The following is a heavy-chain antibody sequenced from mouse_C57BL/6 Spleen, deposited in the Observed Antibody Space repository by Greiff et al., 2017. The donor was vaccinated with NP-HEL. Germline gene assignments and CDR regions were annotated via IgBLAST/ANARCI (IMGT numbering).Heavy chain of an antibody. Sequence: EVHLVESGGGLVKPGGSLKLSCAASGFTFSDYGMHWVRQAPEKGLEWVAYISSGSSTIYYADTVKGRFTISRDNAKNTLFLQMTSLRSEDAAMYYCARKDSNSAMDYWGQGTSVTVSS. CDR1: GFTFSDYG. CDR3: ARKDSNSAMDY. J-gene: IGHJ4*01. V-gene: IGHV5-17*01. D-gene: IGHD2-5*01. CDR2: ISSGSSTI.